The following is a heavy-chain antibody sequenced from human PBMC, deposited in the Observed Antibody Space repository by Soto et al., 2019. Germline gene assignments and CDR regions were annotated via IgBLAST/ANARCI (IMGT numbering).Heavy chain of an antibody. CDR3: AHCPGSPPQISSSSSGMDV. D-gene: IGHD6-13*01. V-gene: IGHV2-5*01. Sequence: ESGPTLVNPTQTLTLTCTFSGFSLSTSGVGVGWIRQPPGKALEWLALIYWNDDKRYSPSLKSRLTITKDTSKNQVVLTMTNMEPVDTAKYYCAHCPGSPPQISSSSSGMDVWGKGTTVT. J-gene: IGHJ6*04. CDR1: GFSLSTSGVG. CDR2: IYWNDDK.